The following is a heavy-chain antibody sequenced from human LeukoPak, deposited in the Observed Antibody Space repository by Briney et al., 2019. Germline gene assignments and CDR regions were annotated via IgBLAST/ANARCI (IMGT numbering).Heavy chain of an antibody. D-gene: IGHD2-2*01. J-gene: IGHJ3*02. CDR1: GGSISSGDYY. Sequence: SETLSLTCTVSGGSISSGDYYWSWIRQPPGKGLEWIGYIYYSGSTNYNPSLKSRVTISVDTSKNQFSLKLSSVTAADTAVYYCAREGDGADVVPAAVWDAFDIWGQGTMVTVSS. CDR2: IYYSGST. V-gene: IGHV4-61*08. CDR3: AREGDGADVVPAAVWDAFDI.